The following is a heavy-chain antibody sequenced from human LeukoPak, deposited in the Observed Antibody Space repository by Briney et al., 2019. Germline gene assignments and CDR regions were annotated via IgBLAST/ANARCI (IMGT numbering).Heavy chain of an antibody. V-gene: IGHV1-18*01. CDR1: GYTFTSYG. J-gene: IGHJ4*02. CDR3: ARGSRSGSPILYYFDY. D-gene: IGHD3-10*01. Sequence: ASVKVSCKASGYTFTSYGISWVRQAPGQGLEWMGWISAYNGNTNYAQKLQGRVTMTRDTSISTAYMELSRLRSDDTAVYYCARGSRSGSPILYYFDYWGQGTLVTVSS. CDR2: ISAYNGNT.